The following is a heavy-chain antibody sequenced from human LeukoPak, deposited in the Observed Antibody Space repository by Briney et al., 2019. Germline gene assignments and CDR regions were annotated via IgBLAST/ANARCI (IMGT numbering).Heavy chain of an antibody. J-gene: IGHJ4*02. CDR2: IIPIFGTA. CDR1: GGTFSSYA. CDR3: ARPATGSCYPLDY. D-gene: IGHD2-15*01. Sequence: GASVKVSCKASGGTFSSYAISWVRQAPGQGLEWMGGIIPIFGTANYAQTFQGRVTITADESTSTAYMELSSLRSEDTAVYYCARPATGSCYPLDYWGQGTLVTVSS. V-gene: IGHV1-69*13.